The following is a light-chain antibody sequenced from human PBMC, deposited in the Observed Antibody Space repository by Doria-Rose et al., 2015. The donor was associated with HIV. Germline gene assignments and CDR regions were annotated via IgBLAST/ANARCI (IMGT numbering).Light chain of an antibody. CDR1: QSITRW. Sequence: TQSPSTLSASVGDSVTITRRASQSITRWLAWYQQQPGKAPKLLIYKASLLESGVPSRFSGSGSGTEFTLTISSLQPDDFATYYCQQYNSYSPWTFGPGTKLEIK. CDR2: KAS. CDR3: QQYNSYSPWT. V-gene: IGKV1-5*03. J-gene: IGKJ2*02.